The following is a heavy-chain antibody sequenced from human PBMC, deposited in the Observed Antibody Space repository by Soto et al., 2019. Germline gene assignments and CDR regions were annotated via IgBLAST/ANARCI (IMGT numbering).Heavy chain of an antibody. CDR2: IYYSGST. V-gene: IGHV4-39*01. CDR3: ARLPVSGPYYYYMDV. CDR1: GGSISSDNYY. D-gene: IGHD6-19*01. J-gene: IGHJ6*03. Sequence: QLQLQESGPGLVKPSETLSLTCTVSGGSISSDNYYWGWIRQPPGKGLEWIGSIYYSGSTYYNPFLESRVTISLDTSKNQFSLKLRSVTAADPAVYYCARLPVSGPYYYYMDVWGKGPRSPSP.